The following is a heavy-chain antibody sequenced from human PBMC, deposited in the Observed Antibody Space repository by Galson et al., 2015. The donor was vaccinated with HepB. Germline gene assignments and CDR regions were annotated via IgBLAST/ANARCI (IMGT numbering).Heavy chain of an antibody. CDR2: IWYDGSNK. Sequence: SLRLSCAASGFTFSSYGMHWVRQAPGKGLEWVAVIWYDGSNKYYADSVKGRFTISRDNSKNTLYLQMNSLRAEDTAVYYCARGSFGGYNYPHYYYYGMDVWGQGTTVTVSS. CDR1: GFTFSSYG. J-gene: IGHJ6*02. CDR3: ARGSFGGYNYPHYYYYGMDV. V-gene: IGHV3-33*01. D-gene: IGHD5-24*01.